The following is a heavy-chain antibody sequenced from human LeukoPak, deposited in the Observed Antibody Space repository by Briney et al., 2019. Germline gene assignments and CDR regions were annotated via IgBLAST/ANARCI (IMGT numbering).Heavy chain of an antibody. Sequence: PGASLRLSCAASGFTFSNYAMRWVRQAPGKGLEWVSAITGGGSGIYYADSMKSRFTISRDNSKNTLYLQINSLRAEDTAVYYCAKWGDYDVLTGYYVSDYWGQGTLVTVSS. CDR3: AKWGDYDVLTGYYVSDY. J-gene: IGHJ4*02. CDR1: GFTFSNYA. D-gene: IGHD3-9*01. V-gene: IGHV3-23*01. CDR2: ITGGGSGI.